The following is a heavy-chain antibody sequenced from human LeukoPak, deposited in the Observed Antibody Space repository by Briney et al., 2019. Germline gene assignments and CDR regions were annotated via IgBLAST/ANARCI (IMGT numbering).Heavy chain of an antibody. D-gene: IGHD3-10*01. CDR1: GFTVSSNY. CDR2: IYSGGST. V-gene: IGHV3-53*01. Sequence: GGSLRLSCAASGFTVSSNYMSWVRQAPGKGLEWVSVIYSGGSTYYADSVKGRFTISRDNSKNTLYLQMSNLRAEDTAVYYCARTMYYYYGMDVWGQGTTVTVSS. J-gene: IGHJ6*02. CDR3: ARTMYYYYGMDV.